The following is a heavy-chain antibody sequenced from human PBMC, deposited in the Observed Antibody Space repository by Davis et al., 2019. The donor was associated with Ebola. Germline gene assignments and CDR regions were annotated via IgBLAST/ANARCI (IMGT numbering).Heavy chain of an antibody. J-gene: IGHJ4*02. D-gene: IGHD6-13*01. CDR2: ISGSGGST. Sequence: GESLKISCAASGFTFSSYAMSWVRQSPGKGLEWVSDISGSGGSTYYADSVKGQFTISRDNSKNTLYLQMNSLRAEDTAVYYCAKRGRIAAAGLDYWGQGTLVTVSS. CDR3: AKRGRIAAAGLDY. CDR1: GFTFSSYA. V-gene: IGHV3-23*01.